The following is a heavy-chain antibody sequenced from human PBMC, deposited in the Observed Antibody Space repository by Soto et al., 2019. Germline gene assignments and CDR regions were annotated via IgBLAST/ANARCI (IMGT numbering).Heavy chain of an antibody. CDR1: GYTFTDYY. J-gene: IGHJ4*02. CDR2: ISPKSGGA. V-gene: IGHV1-2*02. D-gene: IGHD3-9*01. Sequence: QVQLVQSGAEVKKPGASVKVSCEASGYTFTDYYMHWVRQAPGQGFEWMGRISPKSGGANYAQKFQGRVTMTWDTSLNTAYMELSSLITEDTAVYYCARPPGYISDWYYFGLLGQGTQVTVSS. CDR3: ARPPGYISDWYYFGL.